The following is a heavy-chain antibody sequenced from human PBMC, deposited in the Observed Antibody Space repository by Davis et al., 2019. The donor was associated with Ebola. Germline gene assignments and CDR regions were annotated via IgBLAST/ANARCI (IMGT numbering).Heavy chain of an antibody. Sequence: GESLKISCAASGFTFRDYAMSWVRQAPGKGLKWLSTISGSSDTTHYADSVKGRFTISRDNSKNTLSLQVNSLRAEDTAMYFCAKDRGFNYGSDYWGQGTLVTVSS. CDR3: AKDRGFNYGSDY. D-gene: IGHD5-18*01. CDR1: GFTFRDYA. J-gene: IGHJ4*02. V-gene: IGHV3-23*01. CDR2: ISGSSDTT.